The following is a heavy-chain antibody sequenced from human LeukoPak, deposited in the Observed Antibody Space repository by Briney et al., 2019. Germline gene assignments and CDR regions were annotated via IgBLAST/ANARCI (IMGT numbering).Heavy chain of an antibody. Sequence: SETLSLTCTVSGGSISSSSYYWGWIRQPPGKGLEWIGSIYYSGSTYYNPSLKSRVTISVDTSKNQFSLKLSSVTAADTAVYYCAREPARYDILTGYQSYWYFDLWGRGTLVSVSS. CDR3: AREPARYDILTGYQSYWYFDL. CDR1: GGSISSSSYY. D-gene: IGHD3-9*01. J-gene: IGHJ2*01. CDR2: IYYSGST. V-gene: IGHV4-39*07.